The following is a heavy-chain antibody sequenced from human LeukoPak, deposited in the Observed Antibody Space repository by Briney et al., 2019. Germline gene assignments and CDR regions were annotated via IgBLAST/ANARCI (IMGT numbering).Heavy chain of an antibody. CDR3: ARAPHYSNYGPYYYGMDV. D-gene: IGHD4-11*01. CDR2: ISGSGANI. V-gene: IGHV3-23*01. CDR1: GFTLSSYA. Sequence: GGSLRLSCAVSGFTLSSYAMSWVRQAPGKGLEWVSGISGSGANIYYADSVKGRFTISRDNFKNTLYLQMNSLRAEDTAVYYCARAPHYSNYGPYYYGMDVWGQGTTVTVSS. J-gene: IGHJ6*02.